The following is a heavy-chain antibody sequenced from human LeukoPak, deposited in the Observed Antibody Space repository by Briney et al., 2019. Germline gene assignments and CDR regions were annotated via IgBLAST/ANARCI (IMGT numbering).Heavy chain of an antibody. CDR3: ARGYCSGGSCSSDY. CDR1: GGSISSGDHY. CDR2: IYYSGST. V-gene: IGHV4-30-4*08. Sequence: PWETLSLTCTVSGGSISSGDHYWSWIRQPPGKGLEWIGYIYYSGSTYYNPSLKSRVTISVDTSKNQFSLKLSSVTAADTAVYYCARGYCSGGSCSSDYWGQGTLVTVSS. J-gene: IGHJ4*02. D-gene: IGHD2-15*01.